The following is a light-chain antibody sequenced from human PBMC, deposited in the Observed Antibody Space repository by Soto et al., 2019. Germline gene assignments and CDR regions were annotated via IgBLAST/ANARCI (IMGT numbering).Light chain of an antibody. CDR2: AAS. V-gene: IGKV1-9*01. J-gene: IGKJ4*01. CDR1: QGISDY. Sequence: DIQLTQSPSFLSASVGDRVTISCRASQGISDYLAWYQQKPGKAPKLLIYAASTLQSGVPSRFSGSASGTEFTLTISSLHPEDFATYFCQQFNAYPLTFGGGTMVEIK. CDR3: QQFNAYPLT.